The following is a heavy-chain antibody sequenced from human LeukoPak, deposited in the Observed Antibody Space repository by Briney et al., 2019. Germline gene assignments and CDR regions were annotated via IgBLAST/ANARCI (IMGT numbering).Heavy chain of an antibody. J-gene: IGHJ3*02. Sequence: PSETLSLTCAVYGGSFSGYYWSWIRQPPGKGLEWIGEINHSGSPNYNPFLKSRVTISIDTSKNQFSLKLSPVTAADTAVYYCARDLSDYYGSGSYRPIDAFDIWGQGTMVTVSS. V-gene: IGHV4-34*01. CDR2: INHSGSP. CDR3: ARDLSDYYGSGSYRPIDAFDI. D-gene: IGHD3-10*01. CDR1: GGSFSGYY.